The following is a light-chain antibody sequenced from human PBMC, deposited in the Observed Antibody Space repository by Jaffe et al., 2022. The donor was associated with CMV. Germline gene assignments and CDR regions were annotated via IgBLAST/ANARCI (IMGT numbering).Light chain of an antibody. CDR2: WAS. V-gene: IGKV4-1*01. CDR1: QSVLYSSNNLNH. J-gene: IGKJ1*01. Sequence: DIVMTQSPDSLAVSLGETATINCKSSQSVLYSSNNLNHLAWYQQKPGQPPKLLFYWASTRAFGVPDRFTGSGSGTDFTLTISSLQADDVAVYYCQQYIALVRTFGPGTKVEVK. CDR3: QQYIALVRT.